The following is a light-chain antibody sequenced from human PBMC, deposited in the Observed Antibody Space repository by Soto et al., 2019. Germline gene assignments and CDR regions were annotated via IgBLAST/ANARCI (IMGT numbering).Light chain of an antibody. CDR3: AAWDDSLNGVV. V-gene: IGLV1-44*01. Sequence: QSVLTQPPSASGTPGQRVAISCSGSSSNIGTNTVNWYQQLPGTAPKLLVFSDSRRPSGVPDRFSGSRSGTSASLAISGLQSEDEADYYCAAWDDSLNGVVFGGGTKVTVL. J-gene: IGLJ2*01. CDR2: SDS. CDR1: SSNIGTNT.